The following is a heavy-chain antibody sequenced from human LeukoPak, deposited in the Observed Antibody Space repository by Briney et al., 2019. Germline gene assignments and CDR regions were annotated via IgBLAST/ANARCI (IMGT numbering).Heavy chain of an antibody. CDR1: GGSISSYY. V-gene: IGHV4-4*07. J-gene: IGHJ3*02. D-gene: IGHD6-19*01. Sequence: PSETPSLTCTVSGGSISSYYWSWIRQPAGKGLEWIGRIYTSGSTKYNPSLKSRVTMSVDTSKNQFSLKLSSVTAADTAVYYCVRDLPYSSGWYGGRDAFDIWGQGTMVTVSS. CDR2: IYTSGST. CDR3: VRDLPYSSGWYGGRDAFDI.